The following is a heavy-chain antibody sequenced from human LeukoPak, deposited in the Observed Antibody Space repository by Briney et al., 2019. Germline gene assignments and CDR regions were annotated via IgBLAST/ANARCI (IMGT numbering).Heavy chain of an antibody. D-gene: IGHD3-10*01. J-gene: IGHJ4*02. CDR1: GYTFTSYD. CDR2: MNPNSGNT. Sequence: ASVKVSCKASGYTFTSYDINWVRQATGQGPEWMGWMNPNSGNTGYAQRLQGRVTMTEDTSTATAYMELSSLRSEDTAVYYCSTGPLWLGTFADYWGQGTLVTVSS. CDR3: STGPLWLGTFADY. V-gene: IGHV1-8*02.